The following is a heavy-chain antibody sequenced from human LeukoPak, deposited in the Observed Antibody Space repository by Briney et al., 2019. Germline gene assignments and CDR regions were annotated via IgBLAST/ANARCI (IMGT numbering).Heavy chain of an antibody. Sequence: PSETLSLTCTVSGGSISNYYWSWIRQPPGKGLEWIGYIYYSGSTNYNPSLKSRVTISVDTSKNQLSLNLNSVTAADTAVYYCTRASRGYSYGFAEYWGQGTLVTVSS. J-gene: IGHJ4*02. V-gene: IGHV4-59*01. CDR2: IYYSGST. CDR3: TRASRGYSYGFAEY. D-gene: IGHD5-18*01. CDR1: GGSISNYY.